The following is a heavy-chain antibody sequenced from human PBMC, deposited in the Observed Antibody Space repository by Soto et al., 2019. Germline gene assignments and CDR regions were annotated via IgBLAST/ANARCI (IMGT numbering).Heavy chain of an antibody. J-gene: IGHJ4*02. CDR3: AKHLGYDILTGYPYYFDY. Sequence: EVQLLESGGGLVQPGGSLRLSCAASGFTFSSVAMTWVRQAPGKGPEWVSSIRGSGGSAYFADSVKGRFLISRDNSKNTLYLQMNSLRGEDTAVYYCAKHLGYDILTGYPYYFDYWGQGTLVTVSS. D-gene: IGHD3-9*01. CDR1: GFTFSSVA. V-gene: IGHV3-23*01. CDR2: IRGSGGSA.